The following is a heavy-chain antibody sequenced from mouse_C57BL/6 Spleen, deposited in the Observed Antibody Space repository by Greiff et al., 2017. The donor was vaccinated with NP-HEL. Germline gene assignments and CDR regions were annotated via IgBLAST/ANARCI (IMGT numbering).Heavy chain of an antibody. CDR3: ARRHYGSDYFDY. J-gene: IGHJ2*01. V-gene: IGHV1-82*01. CDR2: IYPGDGDT. Sequence: QVQLQQSGPELVKPGASVKISCKASGYAFSSSWMNWVKQRPGKGLEWSGRIYPGDGDTNYNGKFKGKATLTADKSSSTAYMQLSSLTSEDSAVYFCARRHYGSDYFDYWGQGTTLTVSS. D-gene: IGHD1-1*01. CDR1: GYAFSSSW.